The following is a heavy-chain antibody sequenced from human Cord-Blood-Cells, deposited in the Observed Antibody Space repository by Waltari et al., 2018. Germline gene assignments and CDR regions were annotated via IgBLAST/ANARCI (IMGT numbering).Heavy chain of an antibody. V-gene: IGHV3-30-3*01. CDR3: AKVGGYSSSWYAFDI. CDR2: ISYYGSNK. J-gene: IGHJ3*02. D-gene: IGHD6-13*01. CDR1: GFTFSSYA. Sequence: QVQLVESGGGVVQPGRSLRLSCAASGFTFSSYAMHWVRQAPGKGVGWVAGISYYGSNKYYADSVKGRFTISRDNSKNTLYLQMNSLRAEDTAVYYCAKVGGYSSSWYAFDIWGQGTMVTVSS.